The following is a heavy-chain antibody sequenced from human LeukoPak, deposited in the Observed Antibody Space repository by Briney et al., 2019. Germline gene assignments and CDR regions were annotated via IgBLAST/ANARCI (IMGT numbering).Heavy chain of an antibody. CDR1: GDSISRYF. CDR3: ATSGGFNSPRHY. J-gene: IGHJ4*02. V-gene: IGHV4-59*01. D-gene: IGHD3-16*01. Sequence: SETLSLTCSVSGDSISRYFWAWSRQPPGKGLEWIGYVCYNGTTNYNPSLRNRVAISIDTSKNQFSLKLNSATAADTAVYYCATSGGFNSPRHYWGQGTLVTVSS. CDR2: VCYNGTT.